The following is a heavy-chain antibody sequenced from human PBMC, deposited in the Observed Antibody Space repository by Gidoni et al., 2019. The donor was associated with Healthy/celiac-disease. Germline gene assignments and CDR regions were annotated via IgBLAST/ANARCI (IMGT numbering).Heavy chain of an antibody. J-gene: IGHJ4*02. CDR1: GCTFSSYG. D-gene: IGHD3-22*01. Sequence: QVQLVESGGGVVQPGRSLRLSCAASGCTFSSYGMHWVRQAPCKGLEWVAVIWYDGSNKYYADSVKGRFTISRDNSKNTLYLQMNSLRAEDTAVYYCAREVDDSSGYYSNYFDYWGQGTLVTVSS. CDR3: AREVDDSSGYYSNYFDY. V-gene: IGHV3-33*01. CDR2: IWYDGSNK.